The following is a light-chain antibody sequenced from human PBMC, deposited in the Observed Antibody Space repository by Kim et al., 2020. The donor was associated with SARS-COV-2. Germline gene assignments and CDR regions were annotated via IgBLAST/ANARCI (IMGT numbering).Light chain of an antibody. V-gene: IGKV1-27*01. CDR3: QKYNGAPWT. CDR1: QGINND. J-gene: IGKJ1*01. Sequence: ASVEDKVTITCRASQGINNDLAWYQQKPGKVPNLLIYGASALQSGVPSRFSGRGSGTDFTLTISSLQPEDVAIYYCQKYNGAPWTFGQGTKVDIK. CDR2: GAS.